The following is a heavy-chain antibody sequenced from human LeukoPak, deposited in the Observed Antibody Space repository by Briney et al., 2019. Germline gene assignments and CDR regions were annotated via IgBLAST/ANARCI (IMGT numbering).Heavy chain of an antibody. J-gene: IGHJ4*02. CDR2: IIPIFGTA. V-gene: IGHV1-69*05. Sequence: ASVKVSCKASGGTFSSSAISWVRQAPGQGLEWMGGIIPIFGTANYAQKFQGRVTITTDESTSTAYMELSSLRSEDTAVYYCARESMATIRGFGYWGQGTLVTVSS. D-gene: IGHD5-24*01. CDR3: ARESMATIRGFGY. CDR1: GGTFSSSA.